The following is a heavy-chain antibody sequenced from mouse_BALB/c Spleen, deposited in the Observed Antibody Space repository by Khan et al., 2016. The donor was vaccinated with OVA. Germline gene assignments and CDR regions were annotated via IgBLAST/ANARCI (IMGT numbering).Heavy chain of an antibody. Sequence: EVKLEVSGPGLVKPSQSLSLTCTVTGYSITSDYAWNWIRQFPGNKLEWMGYISYSGSTNYNPSLKSRISITRDTSKNQFFLQLSSVTTEDTATYYCARDGSRYNYAMDYWGQGTAVTVSS. V-gene: IGHV3-2*02. CDR2: ISYSGST. J-gene: IGHJ4*01. D-gene: IGHD2-3*01. CDR3: ARDGSRYNYAMDY. CDR1: GYSITSDYA.